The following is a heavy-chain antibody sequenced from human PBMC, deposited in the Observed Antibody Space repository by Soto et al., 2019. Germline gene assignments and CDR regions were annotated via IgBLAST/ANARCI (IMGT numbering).Heavy chain of an antibody. J-gene: IGHJ4*02. CDR2: ISGDSGST. D-gene: IGHD6-19*01. V-gene: IGHV3-23*01. CDR3: AITSGITVTGPDY. Sequence: GGSLRLSCAASGFTFSNYSISWVRQAPWKGLEWVSAISGDSGSTYYADSVKGRFTISRDNSRNTLYLQMNSLRAEDTAVYYCAITSGITVTGPDYFGQGTLVTVSS. CDR1: GFTFSNYS.